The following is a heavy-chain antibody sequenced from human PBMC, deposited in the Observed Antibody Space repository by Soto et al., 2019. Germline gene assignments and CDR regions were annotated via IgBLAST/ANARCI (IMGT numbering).Heavy chain of an antibody. V-gene: IGHV2-5*02. J-gene: IGHJ6*02. CDR1: GFSLSTSGVG. CDR2: IYWDDDK. D-gene: IGHD1-1*01. CDR3: AHITERRLSAYYYYGMDV. Sequence: QITLKESGPTLVKPTQTLTLTCTFSGFSLSTSGVGVGWIRQPPGKALEWLALIYWDDDKRYSPSLKSRLTITKDTSKNQVVLTMTNMDPVDTATYYCAHITERRLSAYYYYGMDVWGQGTTVTVSS.